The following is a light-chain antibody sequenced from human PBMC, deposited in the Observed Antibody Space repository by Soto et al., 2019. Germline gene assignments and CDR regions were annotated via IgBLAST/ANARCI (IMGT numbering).Light chain of an antibody. CDR1: RSDVGAYNY. V-gene: IGLV2-14*01. CDR2: EVS. Sequence: QSALTQPASVSGSPGQSITISCTGTRSDVGAYNYVSCYQHHPAKAPKLVIYEVSNRPSGVSNRFSGSKSGNTASLTISGLQTEDEADYYCSSYTRTDTRVFGGGTKLTVL. CDR3: SSYTRTDTRV. J-gene: IGLJ2*01.